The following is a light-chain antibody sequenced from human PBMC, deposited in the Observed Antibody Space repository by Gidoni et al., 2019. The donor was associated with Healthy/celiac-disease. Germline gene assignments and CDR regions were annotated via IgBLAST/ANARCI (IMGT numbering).Light chain of an antibody. J-gene: IGKJ1*01. CDR2: KES. Sequence: LPMTQSPSTLSASVGDRVTSTCLASQSISSWLAWYQQKPGKAPKLLIYKESSLESGVTSRFSGSGYGTEFTITISSLQTDDFATYYCQQYNSYSPWTFGQGTKVEIK. CDR1: QSISSW. V-gene: IGKV1-5*03. CDR3: QQYNSYSPWT.